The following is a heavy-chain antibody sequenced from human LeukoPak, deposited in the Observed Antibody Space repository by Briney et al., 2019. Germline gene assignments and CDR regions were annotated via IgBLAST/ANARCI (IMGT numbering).Heavy chain of an antibody. CDR1: GFTFSSYG. V-gene: IGHV3-23*01. Sequence: PGGSLRLSCAASGFTFSSYGMSWVRQAPGKGLEWVSAISGSGGSTYYADSVKGRFTISRDNSKNTLYLQMNSLRAEDTAVYYCAKGRPYSSSWRTFDYWGQGTLVTVSS. J-gene: IGHJ4*02. CDR3: AKGRPYSSSWRTFDY. D-gene: IGHD6-13*01. CDR2: ISGSGGST.